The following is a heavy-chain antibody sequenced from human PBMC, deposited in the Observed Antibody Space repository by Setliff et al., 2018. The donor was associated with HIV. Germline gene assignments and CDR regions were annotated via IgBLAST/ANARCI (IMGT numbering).Heavy chain of an antibody. Sequence: SETMSLTCAVSGFSINSGYYWGWIRQPPGKGLEWIGSIYQTGTTYYNPSLKSRVTISVDTSQNQFSLRLSSVTAADTAVDYCARGSGRFCSGGRCSAFDYWGQGTLGTVSS. CDR1: GFSINSGYY. D-gene: IGHD2-15*01. CDR3: ARGSGRFCSGGRCSAFDY. V-gene: IGHV4-38-2*01. J-gene: IGHJ4*02. CDR2: IYQTGTT.